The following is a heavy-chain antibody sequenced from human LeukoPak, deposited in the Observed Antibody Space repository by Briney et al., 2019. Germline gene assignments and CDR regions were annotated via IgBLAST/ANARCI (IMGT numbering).Heavy chain of an antibody. V-gene: IGHV1-8*01. J-gene: IGHJ4*02. CDR1: GYTFTNYD. Sequence: ASVTPSCKTSGYTFTNYDINWVRQASGQGLEWMGWVNPDSGDTGYAQKFQGRLTMTTNTSSRMAYMEMTSLRSDDTAVYYCTRDWTYWGPGTLVTVSS. CDR3: TRDWTY. CDR2: VNPDSGDT. D-gene: IGHD1-1*01.